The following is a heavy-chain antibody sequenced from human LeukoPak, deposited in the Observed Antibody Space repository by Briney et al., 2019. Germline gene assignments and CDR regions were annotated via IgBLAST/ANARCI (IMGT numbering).Heavy chain of an antibody. V-gene: IGHV1-2*02. Sequence: GASVKVSCKASGYTFTGYYMHWVRQAPGQGLEWMGWINPNSGGTNYAQKFQGRVTMTEDTSTDTAYMELSSLRSEDTAVYYCATGRSLVGAPLAGIDTWGQGTMVTVSS. CDR1: GYTFTGYY. D-gene: IGHD1-26*01. CDR2: INPNSGGT. J-gene: IGHJ3*02. CDR3: ATGRSLVGAPLAGIDT.